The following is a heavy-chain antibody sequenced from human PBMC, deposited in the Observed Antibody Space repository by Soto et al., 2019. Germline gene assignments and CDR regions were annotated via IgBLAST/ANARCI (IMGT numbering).Heavy chain of an antibody. D-gene: IGHD6-13*01. CDR2: IWHDESNK. Sequence: PGGSLRLSCVASGFTFTNYGMHWVRQAPGKGLEWVAVIWHDESNKFYGEAVKGRFTISRDISKNTVYLQMDSLRAEDTAVYFCARFSTTWDFDYWGQGTLVTVSS. J-gene: IGHJ4*02. CDR3: ARFSTTWDFDY. CDR1: GFTFTNYG. V-gene: IGHV3-33*01.